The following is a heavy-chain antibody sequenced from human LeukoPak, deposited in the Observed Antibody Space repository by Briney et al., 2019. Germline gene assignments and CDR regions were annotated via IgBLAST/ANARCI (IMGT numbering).Heavy chain of an antibody. CDR2: ISGAGGRT. Sequence: GSLRLSCAASGFSLSTYAMSWVRQAPGKGPEWVSAISGAGGRTYYADSVKGRFTISRDNSKNTLYLQMDSLRAEDTAVYYCAKDRADNGDRLRFDPWGQGTLVTVFS. CDR3: AKDRADNGDRLRFDP. J-gene: IGHJ5*02. D-gene: IGHD4-17*01. V-gene: IGHV3-23*01. CDR1: GFSLSTYA.